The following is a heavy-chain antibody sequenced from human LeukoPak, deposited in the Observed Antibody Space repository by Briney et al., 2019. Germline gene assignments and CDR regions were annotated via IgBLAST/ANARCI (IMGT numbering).Heavy chain of an antibody. CDR3: ARQNYGAAPLRY. Sequence: SETQSLTCAVYGGSFSGYYWSWIRQPPGRGLEWIGEINHSGRTNYNPSLKSRVTISVDTSKNQFSLKLSSVTAADTAVYYCARQNYGAAPLRYWGQGTLVTVSS. CDR2: INHSGRT. CDR1: GGSFSGYY. V-gene: IGHV4-34*01. J-gene: IGHJ4*02. D-gene: IGHD4/OR15-4a*01.